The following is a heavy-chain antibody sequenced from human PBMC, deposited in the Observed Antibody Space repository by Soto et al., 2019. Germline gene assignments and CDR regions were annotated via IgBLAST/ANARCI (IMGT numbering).Heavy chain of an antibody. CDR1: GSSVSTNY. J-gene: IGHJ4*02. CDR2: IYSGGST. CDR3: ARGSGSLYYFDF. V-gene: IGHV3-53*01. D-gene: IGHD1-26*01. Sequence: LRLSCAASGSSVSTNYMTWVRQAPGKGLEWVSVIYSGGSTYYADSVKGRFTISRDNSKNTLHLQMNSLRAEDTAVYYCARGSGSLYYFDFWGRGTLVTVSS.